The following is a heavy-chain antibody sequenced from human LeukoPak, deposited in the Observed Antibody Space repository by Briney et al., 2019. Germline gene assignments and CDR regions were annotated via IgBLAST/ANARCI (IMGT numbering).Heavy chain of an antibody. V-gene: IGHV4-4*07. J-gene: IGHJ5*02. CDR3: ARGKLCLVPRSGGSCYWFDP. D-gene: IGHD2-15*01. CDR1: GGSISSYY. Sequence: SETLSLTCTVSGGSISSYYWSWIRQPAGKGLEWIGRIYTSGSTNYNPSLKSRVTMSVDTSKDQFSLKLSSVTAADTAVYYCARGKLCLVPRSGGSCYWFDPWGQGTLVTVSS. CDR2: IYTSGST.